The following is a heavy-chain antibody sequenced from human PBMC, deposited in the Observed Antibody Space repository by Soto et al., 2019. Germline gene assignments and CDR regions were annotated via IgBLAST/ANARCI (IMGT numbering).Heavy chain of an antibody. J-gene: IGHJ6*03. Sequence: LSLTCTVSGGSISSYYWSWIRQPPGKGLEWIGYIYYSGSTNYNPSLKSRDTISVDTSKNQFSLKLSYVTAADTAVYYCARYYYYYMDVWGKGTTVTVSS. CDR1: GGSISSYY. V-gene: IGHV4-59*08. CDR2: IYYSGST. CDR3: ARYYYYYMDV.